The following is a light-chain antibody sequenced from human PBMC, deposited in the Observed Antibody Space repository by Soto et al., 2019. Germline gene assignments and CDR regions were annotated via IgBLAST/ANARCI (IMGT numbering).Light chain of an antibody. CDR1: QIVRNIH. CDR3: QQYGYSPIT. CDR2: AAS. Sequence: EIVLTQSPGTLSLSPGERATLSCRASQIVRNIHLSWYQHKPGQAPRLLIYAASSRATGSPDRFSGGGSGTDFTLTISRLEPEDFAVYYCQQYGYSPITFGQGTLLEIK. J-gene: IGKJ5*01. V-gene: IGKV3-20*01.